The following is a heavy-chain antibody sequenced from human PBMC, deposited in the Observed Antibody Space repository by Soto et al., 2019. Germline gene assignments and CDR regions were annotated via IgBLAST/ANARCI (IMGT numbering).Heavy chain of an antibody. CDR1: GAALNSGNYY. J-gene: IGHJ5*02. V-gene: IGHV4-31*03. CDR2: IYVTGAV. CDR3: ARLRIATNNYKWFDP. D-gene: IGHD2-21*01. Sequence: SETLSLTCSVSGAALNSGNYYWSCIRQVPGKGLEWIGHIYVTGAVDYNPSLRDRITISQDTSERQFSLNLRLVTAADTAVYYCARLRIATNNYKWFDPWGQGTLVTVSS.